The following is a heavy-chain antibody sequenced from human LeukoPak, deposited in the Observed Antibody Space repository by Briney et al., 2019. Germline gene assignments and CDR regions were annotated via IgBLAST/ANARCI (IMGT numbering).Heavy chain of an antibody. J-gene: IGHJ4*02. V-gene: IGHV1-2*02. D-gene: IGHD2-2*01. CDR1: GYTFTSYD. Sequence: ASVKVSCKASGYTFTSYDINWVRQAPGQGLEWMGWINPNSGGTNYAQKFQGRVTMTRDTSISTAYMELSRLRSDDTAVYYCAGGVPAAILFLSHWGQGTLVTVSS. CDR2: INPNSGGT. CDR3: AGGVPAAILFLSH.